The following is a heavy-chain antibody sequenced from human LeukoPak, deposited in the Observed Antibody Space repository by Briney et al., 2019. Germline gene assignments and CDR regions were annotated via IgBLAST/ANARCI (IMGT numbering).Heavy chain of an antibody. V-gene: IGHV3-33*01. D-gene: IGHD3-3*01. CDR1: GFTFSSHG. CDR3: ARGGGWSAYGMDV. CDR2: IWYDESNK. Sequence: GRCLRLSCAASGFTFSSHGMHWVRQAPGKGLEWVALIWYDESNKFSTDSVKGRFTISRDNSKNTLYLQMNSLRAEDTAVYYCARGGGWSAYGMDVWGQGTTVTVSS. J-gene: IGHJ6*02.